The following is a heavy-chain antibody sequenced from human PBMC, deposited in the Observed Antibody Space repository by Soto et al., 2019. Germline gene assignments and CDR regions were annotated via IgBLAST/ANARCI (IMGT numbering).Heavy chain of an antibody. D-gene: IGHD3-3*01. CDR2: INPSGGST. V-gene: IGHV1-46*01. CDR1: GYSFTGLD. Sequence: ASVKVSCKASGYSFTGLDINWVRQTTGQGLEWMGIINPSGGSTSYAQKFQGRVTMTRDTSTSTVYMELSSLRSEDTAVYYCARAGLVLRGPIGFPWGQGTLVTVSS. CDR3: ARAGLVLRGPIGFP. J-gene: IGHJ5*02.